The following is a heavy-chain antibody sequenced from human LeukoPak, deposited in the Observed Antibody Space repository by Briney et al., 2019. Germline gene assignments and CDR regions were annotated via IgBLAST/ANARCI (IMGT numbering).Heavy chain of an antibody. V-gene: IGHV4-34*01. CDR1: GGSFSGYY. Sequence: SETLSLTCAVYGGSFSGYYWSWIRQPPGKGLEWIGEINHSGSTNYNPSLKSRVTISVDTSKNQFSLRLSSVTAADTTVYYCARHLYSGSYPYYFDYWGQGTLVTVSS. CDR2: INHSGST. CDR3: ARHLYSGSYPYYFDY. D-gene: IGHD1-26*01. J-gene: IGHJ4*02.